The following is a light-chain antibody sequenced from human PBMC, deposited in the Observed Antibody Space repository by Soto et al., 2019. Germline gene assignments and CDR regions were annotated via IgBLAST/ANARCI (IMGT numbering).Light chain of an antibody. CDR2: ATS. CDR1: QDISNN. CDR3: QQYDNYPRT. Sequence: DIQMTQSPSSLSASVGDRVTITCRATQDISNNLAWFQQKPGKAPKSLIYATSSLQSGDPSKFSGSRSGPDFTVTITSLRPEDGATYFCQQYDNYPRTFRPGTKGDIK. V-gene: IGKV1-16*02. J-gene: IGKJ3*01.